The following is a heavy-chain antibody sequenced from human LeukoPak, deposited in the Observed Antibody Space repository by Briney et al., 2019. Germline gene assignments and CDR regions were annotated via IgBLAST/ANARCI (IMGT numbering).Heavy chain of an antibody. CDR2: FDSGGST. CDR1: GFTFSSYA. D-gene: IGHD5-24*01. Sequence: GGSLRLSCAASGFTFSSYAMSWVRQAPGKGMLEWVSGFDSGGSTFYADSVKGRFTISRDNSKNTLYLQMNSLRADDTAVYYCAKARDVYNLFDYWGQGTLVTVSS. J-gene: IGHJ4*02. V-gene: IGHV3-23*01. CDR3: AKARDVYNLFDY.